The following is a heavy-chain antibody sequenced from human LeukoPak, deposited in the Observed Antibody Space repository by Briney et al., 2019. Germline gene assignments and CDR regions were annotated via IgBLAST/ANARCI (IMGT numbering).Heavy chain of an antibody. V-gene: IGHV3-23*01. Sequence: GGSLRLSCAASGFTFSSYAMSWVRQAPGKGLEWVSAISGSGGSTYYADSVKGRFTISRDNSKNTLYLQMNSLRAKDTAVYYCAKASAMIVVVSKHFDYWGQGTLVTVSS. CDR2: ISGSGGST. J-gene: IGHJ4*02. D-gene: IGHD3-22*01. CDR1: GFTFSSYA. CDR3: AKASAMIVVVSKHFDY.